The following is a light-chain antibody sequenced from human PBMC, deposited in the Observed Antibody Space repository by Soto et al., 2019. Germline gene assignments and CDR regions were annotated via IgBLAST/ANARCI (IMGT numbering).Light chain of an antibody. V-gene: IGLV2-8*01. Sequence: QSALTQPPSASGSPGQSVSISCTGTSRDIGDYNYVSWYQQHPGKAPKLIIYEVNRRPSGVPDRFSASKSANTASLTVAGLQAEDEADYYCSSYAGDNTYVFGVGPRSPS. CDR3: SSYAGDNTYV. CDR1: SRDIGDYNY. CDR2: EVN. J-gene: IGLJ1*01.